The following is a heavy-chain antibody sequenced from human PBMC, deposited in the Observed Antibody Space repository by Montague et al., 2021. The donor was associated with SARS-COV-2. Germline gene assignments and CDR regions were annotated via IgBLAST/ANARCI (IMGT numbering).Heavy chain of an antibody. D-gene: IGHD3-10*01. J-gene: IGHJ4*02. V-gene: IGHV3-30*04. CDR3: ARAFAMVRGVVDDD. CDR2: ISFDGSVK. CDR1: GFIFKKYA. Sequence: SLSLSWAASGFIFKKYALHWVRQTPGKGLEWVAVISFDGSVKYYADSVKGRFTISRDNSRSTLYLQMNSLRIEDTAVYYCARAFAMVRGVVDDDWGQGTLVAVSS.